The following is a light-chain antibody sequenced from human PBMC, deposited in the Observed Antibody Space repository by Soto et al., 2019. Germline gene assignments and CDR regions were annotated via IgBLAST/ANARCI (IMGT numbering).Light chain of an antibody. J-gene: IGKJ1*01. CDR3: QQYGSSRWT. Sequence: EIVLTQSPDTLSVSQGERATLSCRTSETVSDSQLAWYQQKPGQAPRLLIYSVSTRATGIADRFSGSGSGTDFTLTISRLEPADFALYYCQQYGSSRWTLGQGTRVDIK. CDR2: SVS. CDR1: ETVSDSQ. V-gene: IGKV3-20*01.